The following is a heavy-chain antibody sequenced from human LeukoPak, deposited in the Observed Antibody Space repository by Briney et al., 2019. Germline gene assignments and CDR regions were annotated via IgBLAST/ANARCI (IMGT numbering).Heavy chain of an antibody. J-gene: IGHJ5*02. CDR1: GGSISSYY. Sequence: SETLSLTCTVSGGSISSYYWSWIRQPPGKGLEWIGSIYNSGSTYYNPSLKSRITISVDTSKNQFSLKLSSVTAADTAVYCCARNSSSSSPPERYNWFDPWGQGTLVTVSS. D-gene: IGHD6-6*01. CDR3: ARNSSSSSPPERYNWFDP. CDR2: IYNSGST. V-gene: IGHV4-59*08.